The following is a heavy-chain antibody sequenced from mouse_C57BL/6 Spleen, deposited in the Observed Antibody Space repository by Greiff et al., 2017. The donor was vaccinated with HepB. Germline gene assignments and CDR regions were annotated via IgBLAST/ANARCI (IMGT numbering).Heavy chain of an antibody. CDR1: GYTFTSYW. D-gene: IGHD2-4*01. Sequence: QVQLQQPGAELVRPGSSVKLSCKASGYTFTSYWMHWVKQRPIQGLEWIGNIDPSDSETHYNQKFKDKATLTVDKSSSTAYMQLSSLTSEDSAVYYCASRGRLRRVDAPFAYWGQGTLVTVSA. V-gene: IGHV1-52*01. CDR2: IDPSDSET. J-gene: IGHJ3*01. CDR3: ASRGRLRRVDAPFAY.